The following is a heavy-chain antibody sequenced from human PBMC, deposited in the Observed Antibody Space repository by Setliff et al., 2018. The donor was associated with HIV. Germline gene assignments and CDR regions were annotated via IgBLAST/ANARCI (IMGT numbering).Heavy chain of an antibody. Sequence: SETLSLTCTVSSGSISGDNWWSWVRQPPGRGLEWIGEIYHRGSTNYNPSLKSRVTISVDKSKNQFSLKLTSVTAADTAVYYCAVRRYYDSTGYYDYWGQGTLVTVSS. J-gene: IGHJ4*02. CDR2: IYHRGST. CDR1: SGSISGDNW. D-gene: IGHD3-22*01. CDR3: AVRRYYDSTGYYDY. V-gene: IGHV4-4*02.